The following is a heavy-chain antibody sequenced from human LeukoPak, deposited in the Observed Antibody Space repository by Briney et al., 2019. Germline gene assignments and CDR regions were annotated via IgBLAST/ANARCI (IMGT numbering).Heavy chain of an antibody. CDR3: ARSLQWLGDFDY. V-gene: IGHV3-9*01. CDR2: ISWNGGSI. J-gene: IGHJ4*02. D-gene: IGHD6-19*01. Sequence: GRSLRLSCAASGFTFDDYAMHWVRQAPGKGLEWVSGISWNGGSIGYADSVKGRFTISRDNAKNSLYLQMNSLRAEDTALYYCARSLQWLGDFDYWGQGTLVTVSS. CDR1: GFTFDDYA.